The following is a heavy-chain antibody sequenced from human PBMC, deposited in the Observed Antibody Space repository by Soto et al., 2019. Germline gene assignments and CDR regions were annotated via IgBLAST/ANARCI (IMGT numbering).Heavy chain of an antibody. CDR2: IYYSGST. J-gene: IGHJ6*03. D-gene: IGHD6-6*01. V-gene: IGHV4-59*08. CDR3: ARRREQQLVDGGYYYYYYMDV. CDR1: GGSISSYY. Sequence: SETLSLTCTVSGGSISSYYWSWIRQPPGKGLEWIGYIYYSGSTNYNPSLKSRVTISVDTSKNQFSLKLSSVTAADTAVYYCARRREQQLVDGGYYYYYYMDVWGKGTTVTVSS.